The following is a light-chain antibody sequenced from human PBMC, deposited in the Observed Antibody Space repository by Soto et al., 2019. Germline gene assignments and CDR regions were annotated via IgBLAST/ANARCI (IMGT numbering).Light chain of an antibody. CDR2: EVS. CDR1: SSDVGGYNF. Sequence: QSALTQPASVSGSPGQSITISCTGTSSDVGGYNFVSWYQQHPGKAPRLMIYEVSNRPSGVSNRFSGSKSGNTASLTISSLQPEDEADYYCSSIISGSAPWVFGGGTQLTVL. V-gene: IGLV2-14*01. J-gene: IGLJ3*02. CDR3: SSIISGSAPWV.